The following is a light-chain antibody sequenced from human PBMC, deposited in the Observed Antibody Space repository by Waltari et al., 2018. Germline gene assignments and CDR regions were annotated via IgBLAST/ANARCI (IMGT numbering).Light chain of an antibody. CDR2: GNT. CDR1: TSNIRAGQA. V-gene: IGLV1-40*01. CDR3: QSFDNMLSGGVV. J-gene: IGLJ2*01. Sequence: QSVLTQPPSVSGTPGQRVTISCSGSTSNIRAGQAVPWYQHLPGTAPKPLINGNTNRPSGVPDRFSGSKSGTSASLAITGLQADDEADYFCQSFDNMLSGGVVFGGGTKLAVL.